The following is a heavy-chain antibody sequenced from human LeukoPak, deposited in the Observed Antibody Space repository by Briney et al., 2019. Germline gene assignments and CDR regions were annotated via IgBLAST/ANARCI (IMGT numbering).Heavy chain of an antibody. Sequence: SVKVSCKASGGTFSSYTISWVRQAPGQGLEWMGRIIPILGIANYAQKFQGRVTITADKSTSTAYMELSSLRSEDTAVYYCCTCGSYAESNFDFWGQGTLVTVSS. CDR3: CTCGSYAESNFDF. V-gene: IGHV1-69*02. CDR2: IIPILGIA. D-gene: IGHD1-26*01. CDR1: GGTFSSYT. J-gene: IGHJ4*02.